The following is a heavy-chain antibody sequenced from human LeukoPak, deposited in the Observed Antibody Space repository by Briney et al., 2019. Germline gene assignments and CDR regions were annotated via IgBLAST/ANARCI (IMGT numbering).Heavy chain of an antibody. V-gene: IGHV4-31*03. CDR3: ARAIPQTAEFDY. Sequence: SETLSLTCTVSGGSISSGGYYWSWIRQHPGKGLEWIGYIYYSGSTYYNPSLKSRVTISVDTSKNQFSLKLSSVTAADTAVYYCARAIPQTAEFDYWGQGTLVTVSS. D-gene: IGHD2-21*02. CDR1: GGSISSGGYY. J-gene: IGHJ4*02. CDR2: IYYSGST.